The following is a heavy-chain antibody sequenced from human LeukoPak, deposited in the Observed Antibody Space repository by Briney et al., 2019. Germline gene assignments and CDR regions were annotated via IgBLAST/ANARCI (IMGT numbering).Heavy chain of an antibody. CDR2: IFHSGST. CDR3: ARDRGNSWYFDS. Sequence: SSETLSLTCAVSGYSISSGYYWGWIRQPPGKGLEWIGSIFHSGSTYYNPSLESRVTMSVDTSKNQFSLKLSSVTAADTAVYYCARDRGNSWYFDSWGQGTLVTVSS. D-gene: IGHD6-13*01. J-gene: IGHJ4*02. V-gene: IGHV4-38-2*02. CDR1: GYSISSGYY.